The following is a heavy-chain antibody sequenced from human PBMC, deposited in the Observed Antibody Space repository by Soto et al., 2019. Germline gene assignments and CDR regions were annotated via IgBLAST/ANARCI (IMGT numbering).Heavy chain of an antibody. CDR1: GYTFTSYG. J-gene: IGHJ6*02. D-gene: IGHD3-10*01. CDR2: ISAYNGNT. Sequence: ASVKVSCKASGYTFTSYGISWVRQAPGQGLEWMGWISAYNGNTNYAQKLQGRVTMTTDTSTSTAYMELRSLRSDDTAVYYCAREGYGSGNYYYYGMDVWGQGTTVTVSS. V-gene: IGHV1-18*01. CDR3: AREGYGSGNYYYYGMDV.